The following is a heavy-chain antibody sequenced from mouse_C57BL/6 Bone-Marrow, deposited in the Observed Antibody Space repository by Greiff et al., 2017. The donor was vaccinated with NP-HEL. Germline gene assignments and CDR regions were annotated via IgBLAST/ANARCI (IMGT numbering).Heavy chain of an antibody. CDR3: ARRLPAWFAY. CDR1: GFTFSSYG. CDR2: ISSGGSYT. Sequence: EVKLVESGADLVKPGGSLKLSCAASGFTFSSYGMSWVRQTPDKRLEWVATISSGGSYTYYPDRVKGRFTISGDNAKNTLYLQMSSLKSEDTAMYYCARRLPAWFAYWGQGTLVTVSA. V-gene: IGHV5-6*02. J-gene: IGHJ3*01.